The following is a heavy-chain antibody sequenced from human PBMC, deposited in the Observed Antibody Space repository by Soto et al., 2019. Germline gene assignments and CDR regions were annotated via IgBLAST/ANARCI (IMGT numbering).Heavy chain of an antibody. CDR2: IYYSGRT. J-gene: IGHJ4*02. D-gene: IGHD2-21*02. CDR1: GESISSSSYY. V-gene: IGHV4-39*01. CDR3: ARQQTTVVTQAYFDH. Sequence: SETLSLTCIVSGESISSSSYYWGWIRQPPGKGLEWIGSIYYSGRTYYNPSFKSRVTISIDTSKNQFSLKLSSVTATDTAVYYCARQQTTVVTQAYFDHWGQGALVTVSS.